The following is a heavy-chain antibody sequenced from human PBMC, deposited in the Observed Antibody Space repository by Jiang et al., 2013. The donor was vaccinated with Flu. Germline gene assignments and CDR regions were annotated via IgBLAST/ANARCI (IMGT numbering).Heavy chain of an antibody. Sequence: GAEVKKPGESLKISCKGSGYSFTSYWIGWVRQMPGKGLEWMGIIYPGDSDTRYSPSFQGQVTISADKSISTAYLQWSSLKASDTAMYYCARAAACGSSSCLSLGGGSFDPWGQGTLVTVSS. V-gene: IGHV5-51*01. CDR3: ARAAACGSSSCLSLGGGSFDP. J-gene: IGHJ5*02. CDR1: GYSFTSYW. CDR2: IYPGDSDT. D-gene: IGHD6-13*01.